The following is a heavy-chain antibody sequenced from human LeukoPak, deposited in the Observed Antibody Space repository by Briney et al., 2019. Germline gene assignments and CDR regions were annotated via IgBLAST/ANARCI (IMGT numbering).Heavy chain of an antibody. Sequence: ASVKVSCKASGYTFTSYGISWVRQAPGQGLERMGWISAYNGNTNYAQKLQGRVTMTTDTSTSTAYMELRSLRSDDTAVYYCATSHYYDSSGYYGIGYAFDIWGQGTMVTVSS. D-gene: IGHD3-22*01. V-gene: IGHV1-18*01. J-gene: IGHJ3*02. CDR3: ATSHYYDSSGYYGIGYAFDI. CDR1: GYTFTSYG. CDR2: ISAYNGNT.